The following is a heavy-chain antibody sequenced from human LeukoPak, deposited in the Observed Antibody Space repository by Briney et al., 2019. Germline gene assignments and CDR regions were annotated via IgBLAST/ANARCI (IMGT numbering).Heavy chain of an antibody. CDR1: GGSISSYY. Sequence: SETLSLTCTVSGGSISSYYWSWIRQPPGKGLEWIEYIYYSGSTNYNPSLKSRVTISVDTSKNQFSLKLSSVTAADTAVYYCATTTIFGGPGRFDPWGQGTLVTVSS. J-gene: IGHJ5*02. CDR2: IYYSGST. D-gene: IGHD3-3*01. V-gene: IGHV4-59*01. CDR3: ATTTIFGGPGRFDP.